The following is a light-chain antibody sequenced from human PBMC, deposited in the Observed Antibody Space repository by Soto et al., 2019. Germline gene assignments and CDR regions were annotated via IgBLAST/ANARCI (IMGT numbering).Light chain of an antibody. CDR2: GGS. Sequence: QSALTQPASVSGSPGQSITISCTGTSSDVGTYNLVSWYQQHPGTAPKLMIYGGSKRPSGVSDRFSGSRSGNTASLTIAGLQAEDESDYSCCSYAGSSTYVFGTGTKVTVL. J-gene: IGLJ1*01. V-gene: IGLV2-23*01. CDR1: SSDVGTYNL. CDR3: CSYAGSSTYV.